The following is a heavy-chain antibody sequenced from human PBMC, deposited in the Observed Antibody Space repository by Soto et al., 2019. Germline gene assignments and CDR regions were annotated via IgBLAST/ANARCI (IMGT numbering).Heavy chain of an antibody. CDR2: ISGSGGST. CDR3: AKAERYYDSSGYCFDY. CDR1: GFTFSSYA. V-gene: IGHV3-23*01. J-gene: IGHJ4*02. D-gene: IGHD3-22*01. Sequence: HPGGSLRLSCAASGFTFSSYAMSWVPQAPGKGLEWVSAISGSGGSTYYADSVKGRFTISRDNSKNTLYLQMNSLRAEDTAVYYCAKAERYYDSSGYCFDYWGQGTLVTVSS.